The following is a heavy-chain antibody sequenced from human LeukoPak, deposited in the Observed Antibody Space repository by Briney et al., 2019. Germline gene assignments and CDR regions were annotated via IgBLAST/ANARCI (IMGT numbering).Heavy chain of an antibody. CDR1: GGSISTRGYY. CDR2: IYYSGSS. CDR3: ARGEEQWLEWYYDL. V-gene: IGHV4-31*03. J-gene: IGHJ2*01. D-gene: IGHD6-19*01. Sequence: SETLSLTFTVSGGSISTRGYYWSWTRQLPGKGLEWIGYIYYSGSSYYNPSLKSRVTTSVDMSENQFSLKLSSVTAADTAVYYCARGEEQWLEWYYDLWGRGTLVIVSS.